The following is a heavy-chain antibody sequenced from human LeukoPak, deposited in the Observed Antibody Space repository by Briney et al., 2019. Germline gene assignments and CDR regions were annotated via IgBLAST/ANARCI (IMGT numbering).Heavy chain of an antibody. D-gene: IGHD3-10*01. J-gene: IGHJ5*02. CDR1: GFTFTSYG. CDR3: ARWADDSGIYYIAS. CDR2: IKQDGSVE. Sequence: PGGSLRLSCVASGFTFTSYGMHWVRQAPGKGPEWVASIKQDGSVEYYVDSVKGRFTISRDNAKNSHYLQMNSLRVEDMAVYYCARWADDSGIYYIASWGQGTLVTVSS. V-gene: IGHV3-7*01.